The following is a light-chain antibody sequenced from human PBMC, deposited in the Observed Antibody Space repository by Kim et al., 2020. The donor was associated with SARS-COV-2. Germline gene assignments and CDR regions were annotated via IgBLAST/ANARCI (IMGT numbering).Light chain of an antibody. CDR1: LTVTGS. V-gene: IGKV1-5*03. J-gene: IGKJ2*01. Sequence: IQLTQSPSTLSASVGDRVTITCRASLTVTGSLAWYQQKPGKAPNLLIYQTSTLESGVPSRFSGSGSGADFTLTISSLQPDDFATYYCQQYSNASYTFGQGTKLEIK. CDR3: QQYSNASYT. CDR2: QTS.